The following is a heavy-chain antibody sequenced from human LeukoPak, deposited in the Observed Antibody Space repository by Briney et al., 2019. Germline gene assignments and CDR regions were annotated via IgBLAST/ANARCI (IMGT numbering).Heavy chain of an antibody. Sequence: GGSLRLSCAASGFTFSSYAMHWVRQAPGKGLEWVAVISYDGSNKYYADSVKGRFTISRDNSKNTLYLQMNSLRAEDTAVYYCARVRWINMYYFDYWGQGTLVPVSS. CDR3: ARVRWINMYYFDY. D-gene: IGHD5-12*01. CDR2: ISYDGSNK. J-gene: IGHJ4*02. V-gene: IGHV3-30*04. CDR1: GFTFSSYA.